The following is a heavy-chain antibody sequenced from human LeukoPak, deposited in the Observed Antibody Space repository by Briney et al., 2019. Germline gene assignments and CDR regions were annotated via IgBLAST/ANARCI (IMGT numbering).Heavy chain of an antibody. CDR2: IYYRGST. V-gene: IGHV4-39*01. Sequence: PSETLSLTCTVSGGSIITSNYYWGWIRQPPGKDLEWIASIYYRGSTFYNPSLKSRVTISVATSKNQFSLRLPSVTAADSAVYYCASRSTPIAAAGYFDYWGQGTLVIASS. CDR3: ASRSTPIAAAGYFDY. D-gene: IGHD6-13*01. CDR1: GGSIITSNYY. J-gene: IGHJ4*02.